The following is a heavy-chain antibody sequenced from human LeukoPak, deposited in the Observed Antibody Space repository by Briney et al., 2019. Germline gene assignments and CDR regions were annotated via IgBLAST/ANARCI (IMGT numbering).Heavy chain of an antibody. CDR1: GFTFSDYA. V-gene: IGHV3-13*01. CDR3: AKVYRDNGDYFAFNV. J-gene: IGHJ3*01. CDR2: LSTTGDT. D-gene: IGHD4-17*01. Sequence: GGSLRLSCAASGFTFSDYAMHWVRQATGNNLEWVSTLSTTGDTYCLGSVKGRFAISGENAKNSLYLHMNSLRAEDTAVYYCAKVYRDNGDYFAFNVWGQGSMVTVSS.